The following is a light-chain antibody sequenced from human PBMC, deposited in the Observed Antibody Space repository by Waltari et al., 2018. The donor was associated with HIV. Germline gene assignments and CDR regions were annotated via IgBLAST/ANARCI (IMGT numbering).Light chain of an antibody. CDR2: SAS. CDR3: QHDGRSPPYT. J-gene: IGKJ2*01. CDR1: QSITNTY. V-gene: IGKV3-20*01. Sequence: EVVLTQSPGTLTSSPGETIILSCTASQSITNTYLAWYQQSPGQTPKLLTYSASRRAAGIPERFSGSGSETDFTLTISRREPDDFAVYYCQHDGRSPPYTFGQGTKLE.